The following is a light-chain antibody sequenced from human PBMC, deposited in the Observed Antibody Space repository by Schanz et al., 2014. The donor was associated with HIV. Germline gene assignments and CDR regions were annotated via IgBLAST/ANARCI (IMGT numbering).Light chain of an antibody. J-gene: IGLJ2*01. Sequence: QSLLTQPPSVSGALGQRVTISCSGGSSNIGADFDVHWYQQLPGTAPKLLIYGNTNRPSGVSGRFSGSKSGTSASLAITGLQAEDEADYFCATWDISQNGPVFGGGTKLTVL. CDR1: SSNIGADFD. CDR3: ATWDISQNGPV. CDR2: GNT. V-gene: IGLV1-40*01.